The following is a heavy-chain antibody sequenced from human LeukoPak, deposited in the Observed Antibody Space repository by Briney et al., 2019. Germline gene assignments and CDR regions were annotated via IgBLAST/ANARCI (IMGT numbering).Heavy chain of an antibody. J-gene: IGHJ4*02. Sequence: ASVKVSCKASGYTFTSYYIHWVRQAPGQGLEWVGLINPSGGSTSYAQKFQGRVTMTRDTSTSTVYMELSSLRSEDTALYYCAREPTWNDYWGQGTLVTVSS. V-gene: IGHV1-46*01. D-gene: IGHD2/OR15-2a*01. CDR2: INPSGGST. CDR3: AREPTWNDY. CDR1: GYTFTSYY.